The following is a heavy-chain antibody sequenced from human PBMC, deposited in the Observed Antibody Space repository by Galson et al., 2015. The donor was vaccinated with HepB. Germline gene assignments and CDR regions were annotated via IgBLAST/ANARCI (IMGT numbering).Heavy chain of an antibody. Sequence: SLRLSCAASGFTFSSYAMSWVRQPPGKGLEWVSIISGTGSITYYADSVKGRFTISRDNSKNTLYLQMNSLRAEDTAVYYCARDFDARKQQSIDYWGQGTLVTVSS. CDR1: GFTFSSYA. D-gene: IGHD6-13*01. J-gene: IGHJ4*02. CDR3: ARDFDARKQQSIDY. CDR2: ISGTGSIT. V-gene: IGHV3-23*01.